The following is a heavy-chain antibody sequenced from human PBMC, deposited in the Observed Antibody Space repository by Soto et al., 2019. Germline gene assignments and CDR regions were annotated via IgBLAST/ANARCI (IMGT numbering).Heavy chain of an antibody. CDR3: AREGSSSSFDY. CDR1: GGSISSYY. J-gene: IGHJ4*02. Sequence: SQMLSLTCTVSGGSISSYYWSWIRQPPGKGLEWIGYIYYSGSTNYNPSLKSRVTISVDTSKNQFSLKLSSVTAADTAVFYCAREGSSSSFDYWGQGTVVTVSS. D-gene: IGHD6-6*01. V-gene: IGHV4-59*01. CDR2: IYYSGST.